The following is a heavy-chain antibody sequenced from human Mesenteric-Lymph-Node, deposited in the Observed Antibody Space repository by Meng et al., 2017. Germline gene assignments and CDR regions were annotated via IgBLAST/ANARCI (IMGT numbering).Heavy chain of an antibody. V-gene: IGHV4-39*07. CDR3: ARAFHPFSRSSQPPYY. CDR1: GGSISSSSYY. CDR2: IYYSGST. D-gene: IGHD2/OR15-2a*01. J-gene: IGHJ4*02. Sequence: SETLSLTCTVSGGSISSSSYYWGWIRQPPGKGLEWIGSIYYSGSTYYNPSLKSRVTISVDTSKNQFSLKLSSVTAADTAVYYCARAFHPFSRSSQPPYYWGQGTLVTVSS.